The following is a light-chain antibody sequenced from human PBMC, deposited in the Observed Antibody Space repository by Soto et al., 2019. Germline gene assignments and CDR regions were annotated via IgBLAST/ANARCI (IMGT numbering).Light chain of an antibody. CDR2: SND. CDR1: NSNIGRNS. Sequence: QSVLTQPPSASGTPGQTVTISCSGGNSNIGRNSVNWYQQLPGTAPKLLMYSNDKRPSGVPDRFSGSKSGTSASLAISGLQSEDEADYFCAAWDNSLSGHWLFGGGTQLTVL. CDR3: AAWDNSLSGHWL. V-gene: IGLV1-44*01. J-gene: IGLJ3*02.